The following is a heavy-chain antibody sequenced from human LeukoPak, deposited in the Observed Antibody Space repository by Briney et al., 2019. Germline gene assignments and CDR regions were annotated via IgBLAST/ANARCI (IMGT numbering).Heavy chain of an antibody. V-gene: IGHV3-21*01. Sequence: GGSLRLSCAASGFTLSTYWMSWVRQAPGKGLEWVSCISSRSSYIFYADSVRGRFIISRDNAKNSLYLQMNSLRPEDTAKYFCVRKTATEEVYFDNWGQGTPVTVSS. CDR3: VRKTATEEVYFDN. CDR1: GFTLSTYW. CDR2: ISSRSSYI. J-gene: IGHJ4*02.